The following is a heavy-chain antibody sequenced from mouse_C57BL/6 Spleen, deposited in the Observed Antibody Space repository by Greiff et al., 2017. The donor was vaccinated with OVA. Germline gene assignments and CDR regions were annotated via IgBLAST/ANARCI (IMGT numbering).Heavy chain of an antibody. CDR3: ARDGSYWYFDV. D-gene: IGHD1-1*01. CDR2: IDPSDSYT. J-gene: IGHJ1*03. V-gene: IGHV1-59*01. Sequence: VQLQQPGAELVRPGTSVKLSCKASGYTFTSYWMHWVKQRPGQGLEWIGVIDPSDSYTNYNQKFKGKATLTVDTSSSTAYMQLSSLSSEDSEVYYCARDGSYWYFDVWGTGTTVTVSS. CDR1: GYTFTSYW.